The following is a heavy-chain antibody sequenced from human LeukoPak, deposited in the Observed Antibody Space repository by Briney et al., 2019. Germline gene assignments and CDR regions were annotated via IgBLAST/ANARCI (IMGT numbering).Heavy chain of an antibody. CDR3: AREEGSLDI. CDR2: ISYDGSNK. Sequence: GGSLRLSCAASGFTFSSYAMHWVRQAPGKGLEWVAVISYDGSNKYYADSVKGRFTTSRDNSKNTLYLQMNSLRAEDTAVYYCAREEGSLDIWGQGTMVTVSS. V-gene: IGHV3-30-3*01. D-gene: IGHD2-15*01. J-gene: IGHJ3*02. CDR1: GFTFSSYA.